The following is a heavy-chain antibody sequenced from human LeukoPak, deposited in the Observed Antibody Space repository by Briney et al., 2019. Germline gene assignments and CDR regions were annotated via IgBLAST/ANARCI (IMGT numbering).Heavy chain of an antibody. D-gene: IGHD6-19*01. Sequence: GGSLRLSCAASGFTFSSYAMHWVRQAPGKGLEWVAVISYDGSNKYYADSVKGRFTISRDNSKNTLYLQMNSLRAEDTAVYYCARDARDSSAWYKNWFDPWGQGTLVTVSS. J-gene: IGHJ5*02. CDR2: ISYDGSNK. V-gene: IGHV3-30-3*01. CDR1: GFTFSSYA. CDR3: ARDARDSSAWYKNWFDP.